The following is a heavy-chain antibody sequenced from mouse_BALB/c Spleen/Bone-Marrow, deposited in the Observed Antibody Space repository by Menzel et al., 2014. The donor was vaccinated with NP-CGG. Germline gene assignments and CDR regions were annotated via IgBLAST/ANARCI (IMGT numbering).Heavy chain of an antibody. J-gene: IGHJ2*01. V-gene: IGHV1-26*01. Sequence: EVQLQQSGPELVKPGTSVKMSCKASGYTFTDYYMMWVRQSHGKSLEWIGHINPNTDGTFYNQKFKGKATLTVDKSSSTAYMQLNSLTSEDSAVYYCARSRYFDNRGQGTTLTVSS. D-gene: IGHD3-3*01. CDR3: ARSRYFDN. CDR2: INPNTDGT. CDR1: GYTFTDYY.